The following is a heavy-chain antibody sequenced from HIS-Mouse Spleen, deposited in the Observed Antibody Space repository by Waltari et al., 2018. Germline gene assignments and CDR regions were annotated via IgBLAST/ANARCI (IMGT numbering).Heavy chain of an antibody. Sequence: QVQLQESGPGLVKPSETLSLTCTVPGGSISSYYWSWIRQPPGKGLEWIGYIYYSGSTNYNPYLKSRGTISVDTSKNQFSLKLSSVTAADTAVYYCARQSNWGSGFDYWGRGTLVTVSS. D-gene: IGHD7-27*01. CDR2: IYYSGST. CDR1: GGSISSYY. CDR3: ARQSNWGSGFDY. J-gene: IGHJ4*02. V-gene: IGHV4-59*08.